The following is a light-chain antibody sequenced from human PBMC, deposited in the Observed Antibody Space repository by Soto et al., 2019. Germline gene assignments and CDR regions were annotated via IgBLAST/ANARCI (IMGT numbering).Light chain of an antibody. CDR1: KLGDKY. V-gene: IGLV3-1*01. J-gene: IGLJ1*01. Sequence: SYELTQPPSVSVSPGQTASITCSGAKLGDKYACWYQQKPGQSPVLVIYQDSKRPSGIPERFSGSNSGNTATLTISGTQAMDEADYYCQAWDSSTVFGTGTKLTVL. CDR2: QDS. CDR3: QAWDSSTV.